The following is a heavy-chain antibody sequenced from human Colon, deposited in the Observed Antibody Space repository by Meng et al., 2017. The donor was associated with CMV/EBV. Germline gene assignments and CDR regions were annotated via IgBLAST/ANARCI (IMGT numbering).Heavy chain of an antibody. V-gene: IGHV1-18*01. CDR3: ARERLFGHTFDI. D-gene: IGHD3-3*01. J-gene: IGHJ3*02. CDR2: ISGDNEKT. CDR1: GYTFSTFG. Sequence: ASAKVSCKASGYTFSTFGISWVRQAPGQGPEWMGWISGDNEKTSYAQKFQGRVTVTKDTYTTTVYVVLRSLRPDDTAVYYCARERLFGHTFDIWGQGTMVTVSS.